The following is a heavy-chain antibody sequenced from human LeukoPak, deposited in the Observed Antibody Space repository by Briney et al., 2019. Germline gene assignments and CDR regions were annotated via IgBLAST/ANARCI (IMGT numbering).Heavy chain of an antibody. D-gene: IGHD5-18*01. CDR1: GGSISSSSYY. Sequence: SETLSLTCTVSGGSISSSSYYWGWIRQPPGKGLEWIGEINHSGSTNYSPSLKSRVTISVDTSKNQFSLILSSVTAADTAVYYCARGHEIGYSYGLIDYWGQGTLVTVSS. CDR2: INHSGST. J-gene: IGHJ4*02. V-gene: IGHV4-39*07. CDR3: ARGHEIGYSYGLIDY.